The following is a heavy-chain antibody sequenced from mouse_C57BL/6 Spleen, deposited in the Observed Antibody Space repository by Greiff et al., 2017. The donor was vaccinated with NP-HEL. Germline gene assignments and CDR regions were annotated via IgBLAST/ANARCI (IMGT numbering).Heavy chain of an antibody. Sequence: EVQLVESGPGLVKPSQSLSLTCSVTGYSITSGYYWNWIRQFPGNKLEWMGYISYDGSNNYNPSLKNRISITRDTSKNQFFLKLNSVTTEDTATYYCAREALLRHYFDYWGQGTTLTVSS. J-gene: IGHJ2*01. CDR3: AREALLRHYFDY. CDR1: GYSITSGYY. CDR2: ISYDGSN. D-gene: IGHD1-2*01. V-gene: IGHV3-6*01.